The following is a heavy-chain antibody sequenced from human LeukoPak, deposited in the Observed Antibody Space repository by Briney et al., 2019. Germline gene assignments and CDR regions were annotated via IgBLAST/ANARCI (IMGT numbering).Heavy chain of an antibody. CDR3: AKADETYYYYGMDV. CDR2: ISWNSGSI. J-gene: IGHJ6*02. CDR1: GFTFDVYA. Sequence: PGRSLRLSCAASGFTFDVYAMHWVRQAPGKGLEWVSGISWNSGSIGYADSVKGRFTISRDNAKNSLYLQMNSLRAEDTALYYCAKADETYYYYGMDVWGQGTTVTVSS. V-gene: IGHV3-9*01.